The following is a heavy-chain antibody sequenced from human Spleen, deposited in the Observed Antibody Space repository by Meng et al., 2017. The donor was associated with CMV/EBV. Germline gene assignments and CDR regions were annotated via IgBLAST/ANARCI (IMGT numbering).Heavy chain of an antibody. V-gene: IGHV3-30*02. D-gene: IGHD3-10*01. J-gene: IGHJ4*02. Sequence: GESLKISCAASGFSFGDYGMHWVRQAPGKGLEWVGFIRFDGVTKYYADYVRGRFTISRDNSKNTLYLQMNSLRAEDTAVYYCAKVRGASRGFDYWGQGTLVTVSS. CDR3: AKVRGASRGFDY. CDR2: IRFDGVTK. CDR1: GFSFGDYG.